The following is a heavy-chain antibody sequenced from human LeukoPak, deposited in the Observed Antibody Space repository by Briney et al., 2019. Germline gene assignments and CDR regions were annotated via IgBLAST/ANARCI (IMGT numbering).Heavy chain of an antibody. D-gene: IGHD6-25*01. Sequence: SETLSLTCTVSGGSISSGGYYWSWIRQPPGKGLEWIGYIYYSGSTNYNPSLKSRVTISVDTSKNQFSLKLSSVTAADTAVYYCARVSGHYYYYMDVWGKGTTVTVSS. CDR2: IYYSGST. J-gene: IGHJ6*03. CDR1: GGSISSGGYY. V-gene: IGHV4-61*08. CDR3: ARVSGHYYYYMDV.